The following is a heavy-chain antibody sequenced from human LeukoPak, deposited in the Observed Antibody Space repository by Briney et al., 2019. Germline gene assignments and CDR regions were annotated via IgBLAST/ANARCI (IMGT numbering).Heavy chain of an antibody. CDR3: ARDIRGLGSCFDY. J-gene: IGHJ4*02. CDR1: GGSFSGYY. V-gene: IGHV4-34*01. Sequence: SETLSLACAVYGGSFSGYYWSWIRQPPGKGLEWIGEINHSGSTNYNPSLKSRVTISVDTSKNQFSLKLSSVTAEDTAVYYCARDIRGLGSCFDYWGQGTLVTVSS. D-gene: IGHD3-10*01. CDR2: INHSGST.